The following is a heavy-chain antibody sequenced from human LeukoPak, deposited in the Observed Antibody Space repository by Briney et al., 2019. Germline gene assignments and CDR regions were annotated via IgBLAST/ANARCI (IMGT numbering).Heavy chain of an antibody. CDR1: GYTFTSYG. Sequence: ASVKLSFKSSGYTFTSYGISWVRQAPGQGLEWMGWISAYNGNTNYAQKLQGRVTMTTDTSTSTAYMELRSLRSDDTAVYYCARDEDRGYRSTCIVQGGQDTLVTVSS. CDR3: ARDEDRGYRSTCIVQ. V-gene: IGHV1-18*01. CDR2: ISAYNGNT. J-gene: IGHJ1*01. D-gene: IGHD6-13*01.